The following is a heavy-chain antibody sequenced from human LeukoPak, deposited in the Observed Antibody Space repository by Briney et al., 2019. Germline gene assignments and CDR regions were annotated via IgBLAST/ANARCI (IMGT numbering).Heavy chain of an antibody. CDR3: ARDLWDSGGKRLDY. CDR1: GLTFSTYG. D-gene: IGHD2-15*01. Sequence: PGGSLRLSCAASGLTFSTYGMHWVRQAPGKGLEWVAVIWNDGSNQYYADSVKGRFTVSRDNSKNTLFLQLNSLRAEDTAVYYCARDLWDSGGKRLDYWGQGTLVTVSS. V-gene: IGHV3-33*01. J-gene: IGHJ4*02. CDR2: IWNDGSNQ.